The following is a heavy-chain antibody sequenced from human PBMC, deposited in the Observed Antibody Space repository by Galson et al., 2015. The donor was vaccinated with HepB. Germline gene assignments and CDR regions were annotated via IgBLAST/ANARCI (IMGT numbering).Heavy chain of an antibody. V-gene: IGHV1-3*01. CDR1: GYTFTSYA. Sequence: SVKVSCKASGYTFTSYAMHWVRQAPGQRLEWMGWINAGNGNTKYSQKFQGRVTITRDTSASTAYMELSSLRSEDTAVYYCARHYDSSGYQGQANWYFDLWGRGTLVTVSS. CDR3: ARHYDSSGYQGQANWYFDL. D-gene: IGHD3-22*01. CDR2: INAGNGNT. J-gene: IGHJ2*01.